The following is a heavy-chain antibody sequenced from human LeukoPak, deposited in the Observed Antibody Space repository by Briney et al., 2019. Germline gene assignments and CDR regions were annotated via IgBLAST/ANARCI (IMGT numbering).Heavy chain of an antibody. CDR1: GFALKSYS. J-gene: IGHJ3*02. CDR3: AKDMVRLPLDAFDI. CDR2: ISSTSAYI. Sequence: GGSLRLSCGGSGFALKSYSLTWVRQAPGKGLEWVSSISSTSAYIHYADSVKGRFTISRDNAKNSLYLQMNSLRAEDTALYYCAKDMVRLPLDAFDIWGQGTMVTVSS. D-gene: IGHD3-10*01. V-gene: IGHV3-21*04.